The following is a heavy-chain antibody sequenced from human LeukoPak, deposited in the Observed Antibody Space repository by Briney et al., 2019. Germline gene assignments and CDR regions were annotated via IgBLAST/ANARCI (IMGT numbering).Heavy chain of an antibody. CDR2: INSDGSTT. CDR3: ARENFYGMDV. CDR1: GFTFSRYW. J-gene: IGHJ6*02. V-gene: IGHV3-74*01. Sequence: PGGSLRLSCAASGFTFSRYWMNWVRQAPGKGLVWVSRINSDGSTTRYADSVKGRFTISRVNAKNTMYLQMNSLRAEDTAVYYCARENFYGMDVWGQGTTVTVSS.